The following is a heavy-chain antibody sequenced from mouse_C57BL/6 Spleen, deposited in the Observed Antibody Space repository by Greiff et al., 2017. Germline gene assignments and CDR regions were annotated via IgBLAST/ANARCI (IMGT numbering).Heavy chain of an antibody. J-gene: IGHJ3*01. D-gene: IGHD2-1*01. Sequence: VQLQQPGAELVKPGASVKLSCKASGYTFTSYWMHWVKQRPGQGLEWIGMIHPNSGSTNYNEKFKSKATLTVDKSSSTAYMQLSSLTSEDSAVYYCARSGDLGNYDWFAYWGQGTLVTVSA. CDR1: GYTFTSYW. CDR2: IHPNSGST. V-gene: IGHV1-64*01. CDR3: ARSGDLGNYDWFAY.